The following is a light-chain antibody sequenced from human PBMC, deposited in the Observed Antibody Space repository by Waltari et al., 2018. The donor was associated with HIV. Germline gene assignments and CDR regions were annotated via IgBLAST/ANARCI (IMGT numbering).Light chain of an antibody. CDR3: SSYTSSSPYA. Sequence: QSALTQPASVSGSPGQSITISCTGTSSDVGGYNYVSWYQQHPGKAPKLMIYDVSNRPPGVSTRLSGSKSGNTASLIISGLQAEDEADYYCSSYTSSSPYAFGTGTKVTVL. V-gene: IGLV2-14*03. J-gene: IGLJ1*01. CDR2: DVS. CDR1: SSDVGGYNY.